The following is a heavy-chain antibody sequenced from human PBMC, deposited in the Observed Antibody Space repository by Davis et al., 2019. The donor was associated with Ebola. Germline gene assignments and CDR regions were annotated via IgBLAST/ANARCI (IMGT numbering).Heavy chain of an antibody. CDR2: IIPILGIA. CDR1: GGTFSSYA. D-gene: IGHD5-12*01. V-gene: IGHV1-69*04. Sequence: SVKVSCKASGGTFSSYAISWVRQAPGQGLEWMGRIIPILGIANYAQKFQGRVTITADKSTSTAYMELSSLRSEDTAVYYCARSGYGSLNSNGYGMDVWGQGTTVTVSS. CDR3: ARSGYGSLNSNGYGMDV. J-gene: IGHJ6*02.